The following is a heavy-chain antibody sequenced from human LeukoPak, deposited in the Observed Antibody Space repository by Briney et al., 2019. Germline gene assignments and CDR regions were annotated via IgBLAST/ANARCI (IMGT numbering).Heavy chain of an antibody. Sequence: SETLSLTCAVSGGSFSGYYWSWIRQPPGKGLEWIGEINHSGSTKYNPSLKSRVTILVDTSKNQFSLKRSSVAAADTAVYDGARQVGATPFDYWGQGTLVTVSS. CDR3: ARQVGATPFDY. J-gene: IGHJ4*02. V-gene: IGHV4-34*01. CDR2: INHSGST. CDR1: GGSFSGYY. D-gene: IGHD1-26*01.